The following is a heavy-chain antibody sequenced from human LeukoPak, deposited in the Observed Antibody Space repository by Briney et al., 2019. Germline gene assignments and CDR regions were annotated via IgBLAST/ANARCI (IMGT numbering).Heavy chain of an antibody. CDR1: GGSISSSSYY. D-gene: IGHD3-22*01. Sequence: ASETLSLTCTVSGGSISSSSYYWSWIRQPPGKGLEWIGAINHSGSTNYNPSLKSRFTISVDTSKNQFSLKLSSVTAADTAVYYCARGRPPWYCYDSSGYDAFDIWGQGTMVTVSS. CDR2: INHSGST. CDR3: ARGRPPWYCYDSSGYDAFDI. J-gene: IGHJ3*02. V-gene: IGHV4-39*07.